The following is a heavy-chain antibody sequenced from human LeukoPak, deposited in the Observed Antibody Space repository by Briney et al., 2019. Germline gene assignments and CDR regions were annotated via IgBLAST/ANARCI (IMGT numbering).Heavy chain of an antibody. J-gene: IGHJ4*02. CDR3: AREKNSYGPYFDY. CDR2: IYYSGST. D-gene: IGHD5-18*01. CDR1: GGSISRGGYY. Sequence: PSETLSLTCTVSGGSISRGGYYWSWIRQHPGKGLEWIGYIYYSGSTYYNPSLKSRVTISVDTSKNQFSLKLSSVTAADTAVYYCAREKNSYGPYFDYWGQGTLVTVSS. V-gene: IGHV4-31*03.